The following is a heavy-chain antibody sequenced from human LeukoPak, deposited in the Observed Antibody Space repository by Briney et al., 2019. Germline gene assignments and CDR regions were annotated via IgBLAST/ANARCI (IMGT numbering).Heavy chain of an antibody. Sequence: GESLRLSCAASGFTFSNYWMTWVHQAPGKGLEWVANMNQDGSGKYYVDSVKGRFAISRDNAKNSLYLQMNNLRVEDTAVYYCARDNDRKDDSWGQGTLVTVSS. V-gene: IGHV3-7*01. CDR3: ARDNDRKDDS. CDR1: GFTFSNYW. J-gene: IGHJ5*02. CDR2: MNQDGSGK. D-gene: IGHD3-16*01.